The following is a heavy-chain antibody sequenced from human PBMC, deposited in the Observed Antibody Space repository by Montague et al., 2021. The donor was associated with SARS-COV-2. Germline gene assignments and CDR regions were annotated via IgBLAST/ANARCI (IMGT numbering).Heavy chain of an antibody. CDR1: GGSVSSYY. Sequence: SETLSLTCTVSGGSVSSYYWSWIRQSPGKGLQWLGYIYYSGSTDYNPSLKSRVTMSADTSKNQLSLRLNSVTTADTAVYFCAGAGGFYDYWSGYSSSAGFFDPWGQGILVTVSS. J-gene: IGHJ5*02. CDR3: AGAGGFYDYWSGYSSSAGFFDP. CDR2: IYYSGST. D-gene: IGHD3-3*01. V-gene: IGHV4-59*02.